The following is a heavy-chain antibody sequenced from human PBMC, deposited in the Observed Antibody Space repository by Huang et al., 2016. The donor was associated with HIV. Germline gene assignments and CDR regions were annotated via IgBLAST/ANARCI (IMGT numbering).Heavy chain of an antibody. D-gene: IGHD3-10*01. Sequence: QIQLAQSGAEVKKPGDSVKVSCKSSGYNFTNYDITWVRQAAVKGLEWRGWMNPKSGNVGYTKKFQGRVAILRNSSINTSYVEVTSLTSEDTAVYYCARGFGINYNHEAFDVWGQGTMVTVSS. J-gene: IGHJ3*01. V-gene: IGHV1-8*01. CDR1: GYNFTNYD. CDR2: MNPKSGNV. CDR3: ARGFGINYNHEAFDV.